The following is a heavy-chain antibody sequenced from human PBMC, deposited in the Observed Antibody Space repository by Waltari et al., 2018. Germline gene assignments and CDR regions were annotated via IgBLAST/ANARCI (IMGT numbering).Heavy chain of an antibody. CDR2: IYYSGST. Sequence: QVQLQESGPGLVKPSETLSLTCTVSGGSISSYYWSWLRQPPGKGLEWIGYIYYSGSTNYNPSLKSRVTISVDTSKNQFSLKLSSVTAADTAVYYCARVPSFHYYYYMDVWGKGTTVTVSS. CDR1: GGSISSYY. J-gene: IGHJ6*03. CDR3: ARVPSFHYYYYMDV. D-gene: IGHD3-16*01. V-gene: IGHV4-59*01.